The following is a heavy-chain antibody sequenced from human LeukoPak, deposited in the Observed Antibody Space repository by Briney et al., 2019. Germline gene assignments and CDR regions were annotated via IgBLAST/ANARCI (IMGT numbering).Heavy chain of an antibody. D-gene: IGHD2-2*01. J-gene: IGHJ6*02. CDR2: ISYDGSNK. V-gene: IGHV3-30*18. CDR3: AKDLGYCSSTSCPGPYYYYGMDV. Sequence: PGGSLRLSCAASGFTFSSYGMHWVRQAPGKGLEWVAVISYDGSNKYYADSVKGRFTISRDNSKNTLYLQMNSLRAEDTAVYYCAKDLGYCSSTSCPGPYYYYGMDVWGQGTTVTVSS. CDR1: GFTFSSYG.